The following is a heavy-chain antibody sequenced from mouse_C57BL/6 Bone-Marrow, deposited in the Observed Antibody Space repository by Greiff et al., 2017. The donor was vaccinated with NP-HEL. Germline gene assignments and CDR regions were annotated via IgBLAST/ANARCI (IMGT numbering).Heavy chain of an antibody. Sequence: EVMLVESGAELVRPGASVKLSCTASGFNIKDDYMHWVKQRPEQGLEWIGWIDPENGDTEYASKFQGKATITADTSSNTAYLQLSSLTSEDTAVYYCTTFYPSMDYWGQGTSVTVSS. CDR3: TTFYPSMDY. J-gene: IGHJ4*01. CDR1: GFNIKDDY. D-gene: IGHD2-3*01. V-gene: IGHV14-4*01. CDR2: IDPENGDT.